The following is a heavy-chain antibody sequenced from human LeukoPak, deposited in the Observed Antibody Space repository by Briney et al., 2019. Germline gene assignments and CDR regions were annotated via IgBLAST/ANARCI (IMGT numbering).Heavy chain of an antibody. V-gene: IGHV5-51*01. CDR2: IFPGDSET. D-gene: IGHD2-15*01. CDR3: ARQYPPSVSYSRAFDF. Sequence: GESLKISCKGSGYGFTSYWIGWVRQMPGKGLEWMTIIFPGDSETRYSPSFQGHVTTSVDKSISSAYLQWSSLEASDTAMYYCARQYPPSVSYSRAFDFWGQGTMVTVSS. J-gene: IGHJ3*01. CDR1: GYGFTSYW.